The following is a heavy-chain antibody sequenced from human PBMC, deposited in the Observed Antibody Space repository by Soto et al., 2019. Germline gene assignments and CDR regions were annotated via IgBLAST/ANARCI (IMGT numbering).Heavy chain of an antibody. CDR1: GYSFSTYA. CDR3: ARGKGMEENYYYYGLDV. CDR2: INGGTGQT. D-gene: IGHD1-1*01. V-gene: IGHV1-3*01. Sequence: ASVKVSCKASGYSFSTYAMHWVRQAPGQSLEWMGWINGGTGQTKFSQRFQDRITITRDTSASTAYMELSSLRSEDTAVYYCARGKGMEENYYYYGLDVWGQGTTVTVSS. J-gene: IGHJ6*02.